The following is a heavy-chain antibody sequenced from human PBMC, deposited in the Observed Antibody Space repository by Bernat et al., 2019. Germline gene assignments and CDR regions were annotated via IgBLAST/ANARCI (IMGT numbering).Heavy chain of an antibody. Sequence: QVQLQESGPGLVKPSETLSLSCTVSGGSIRSYYWSWIRQPPGRGLEWIGFIYYSGSTNYNPSLKSRVTISVDTSKNQFSLKLSSVTAADTAVYYCARGGAYGSLYYYYMVVWGKGTTVTVSS. V-gene: IGHV4-59*01. J-gene: IGHJ6*03. D-gene: IGHD3-10*01. CDR1: GGSIRSYY. CDR2: IYYSGST. CDR3: ARGGAYGSLYYYYMVV.